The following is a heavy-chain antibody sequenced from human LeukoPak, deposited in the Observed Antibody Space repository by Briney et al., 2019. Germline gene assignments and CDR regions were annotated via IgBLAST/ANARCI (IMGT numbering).Heavy chain of an antibody. J-gene: IGHJ5*02. CDR1: GGSISSSNW. CDR2: IYHSGSA. V-gene: IGHV4-4*02. Sequence: SETLSLTCAVSGGSISSSNWWSWVRQPPGKGLEWIGEIYHSGSANYNPSLKSRVTISVDTSKNQFSLRLSSVTAADTAVYYCARTTTTYFDPWGQGTLVTVSS. CDR3: ARTTTTYFDP. D-gene: IGHD1-1*01.